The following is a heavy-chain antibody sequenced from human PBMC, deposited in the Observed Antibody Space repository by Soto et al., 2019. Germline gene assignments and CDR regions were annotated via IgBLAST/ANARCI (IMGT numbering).Heavy chain of an antibody. CDR1: GFTFTKYA. D-gene: IGHD2-15*01. J-gene: IGHJ4*02. CDR2: IYSGGTT. CDR3: VGSEGARFDY. V-gene: IGHV3-66*01. Sequence: GGSLRLSCAASGFTFTKYAMSWVRQAPGKGLECVSIIYSGGTTYHADSVKGRFTISRDNSKNTLYLQMNRLRVEDTALYYCVGSEGARFDYWGQGNMVTVSS.